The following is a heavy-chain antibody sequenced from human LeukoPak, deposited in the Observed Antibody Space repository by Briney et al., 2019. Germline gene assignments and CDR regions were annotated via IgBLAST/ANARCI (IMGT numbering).Heavy chain of an antibody. J-gene: IGHJ4*02. Sequence: GGSLRLSCAASGFTVSVSYTSWVRQAPGKGLEWVSVISSGGSTYYADSVKGRFTISRDNSKNTLYLQMNSLRAEDTAVYYCARDPSNPTAFDYWGQGTLVTVPS. CDR3: ARDPSNPTAFDY. CDR1: GFTVSVSY. CDR2: ISSGGST. V-gene: IGHV3-66*02. D-gene: IGHD6-6*01.